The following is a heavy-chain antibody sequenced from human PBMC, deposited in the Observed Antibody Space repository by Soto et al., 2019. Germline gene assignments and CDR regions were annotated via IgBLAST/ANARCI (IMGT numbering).Heavy chain of an antibody. Sequence: PSETLSLTCSVSGGTISGYYWTWIRQPAGKGLEWSGRIYSSGNTKYNPSLQSRVTMSLDTSNNQFSLRLTSVTAADTAVYYCARGQRFSDLFDPWGQGTLVTVLS. CDR2: IYSSGNT. J-gene: IGHJ5*02. V-gene: IGHV4-4*07. CDR1: GGTISGYY. D-gene: IGHD3-3*01. CDR3: ARGQRFSDLFDP.